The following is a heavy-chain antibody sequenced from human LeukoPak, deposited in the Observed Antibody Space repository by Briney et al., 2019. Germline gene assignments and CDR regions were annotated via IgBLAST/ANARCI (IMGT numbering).Heavy chain of an antibody. Sequence: PGRSLRLSCAASGFTFSSYAMHWVRQAPGKGLEWVAVISYDGSNKYYADSVKGRFTISRDNSKNTLYLQMNSLRAEDTAVYYCARARCGGDCEEQYFQHWGQGTLVTVSS. CDR2: ISYDGSNK. J-gene: IGHJ1*01. V-gene: IGHV3-30-3*01. D-gene: IGHD2-21*02. CDR1: GFTFSSYA. CDR3: ARARCGGDCEEQYFQH.